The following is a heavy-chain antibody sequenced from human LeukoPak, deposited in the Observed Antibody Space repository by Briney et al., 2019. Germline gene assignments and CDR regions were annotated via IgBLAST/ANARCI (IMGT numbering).Heavy chain of an antibody. D-gene: IGHD4-17*01. V-gene: IGHV4-61*02. CDR1: GGSISSGSYY. J-gene: IGHJ6*03. CDR3: ARSLLSYGRYYYYYMDV. Sequence: SETLSLTCTVSGGSISSGSYYWSWIRQPAGKGLDWIGRIYTTGSTNYNPSLKSRVTISVDTSKNQFSLKLSSVTAADTAVYYCARSLLSYGRYYYYYMDVWGKGTTVTVSS. CDR2: IYTTGST.